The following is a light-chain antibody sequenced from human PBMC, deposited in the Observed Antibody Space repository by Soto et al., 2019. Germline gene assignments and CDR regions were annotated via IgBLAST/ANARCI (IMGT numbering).Light chain of an antibody. V-gene: IGLV8-61*01. Sequence: QAVVTQEPSFSVSPGGTVTLTCGVSSGSVSTRYYPSWYQQTPGQAPRTLIYSTSTRSSGVPDRFSGSIAGNKAALTISGAQADDESDYYCVLYMGSGIWVFGGGTKVTVL. J-gene: IGLJ3*02. CDR3: VLYMGSGIWV. CDR2: STS. CDR1: SGSVSTRYY.